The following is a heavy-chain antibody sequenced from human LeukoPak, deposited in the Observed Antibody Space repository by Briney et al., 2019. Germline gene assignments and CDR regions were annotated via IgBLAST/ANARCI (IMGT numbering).Heavy chain of an antibody. CDR1: GFTFDSSW. J-gene: IGHJ4*02. CDR2: INQDGSEK. V-gene: IGHV3-7*01. Sequence: GGSLRLSCAASGFTFDSSWMSWVRHAPGRGLEWVANINQDGSEKYYVDSVRGRFTISRDNAKNSLYLQMNSLRAEDTAVYYCARDSAAWDYWGQGTLVTVSS. CDR3: ARDSAAWDY. D-gene: IGHD6-13*01.